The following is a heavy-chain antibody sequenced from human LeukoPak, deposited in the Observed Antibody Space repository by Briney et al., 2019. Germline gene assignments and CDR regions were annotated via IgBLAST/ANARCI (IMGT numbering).Heavy chain of an antibody. CDR3: AREGIAGYYFDY. V-gene: IGHV3-21*01. CDR2: ISSSSNYI. J-gene: IGHJ4*02. CDR1: GFIFRNYA. D-gene: IGHD6-13*01. Sequence: GGSLRLSCAASGFIFRNYAMHWVRQAPGKGLEWVSSISSSSNYIYYADSMKGRFTISRDNAKSSLYLQMNSLRAEDTAVYYCAREGIAGYYFDYWGQGTLITVSS.